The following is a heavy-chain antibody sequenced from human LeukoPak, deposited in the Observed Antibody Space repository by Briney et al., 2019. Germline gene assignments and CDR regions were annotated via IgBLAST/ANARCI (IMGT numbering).Heavy chain of an antibody. V-gene: IGHV3-30-3*01. CDR3: ARDLLGVVPAAIGRVDY. J-gene: IGHJ4*02. CDR1: GFTFSSYA. D-gene: IGHD2-2*01. Sequence: GGSLRLSCAASGFTFSSYAMNWVRQAPGKGLEWVAVISYDGSNKYYADSVKGRFTISRDNSKNTLYLQMNSLRAEDTAVYYCARDLLGVVPAAIGRVDYWGQGTLVTVSS. CDR2: ISYDGSNK.